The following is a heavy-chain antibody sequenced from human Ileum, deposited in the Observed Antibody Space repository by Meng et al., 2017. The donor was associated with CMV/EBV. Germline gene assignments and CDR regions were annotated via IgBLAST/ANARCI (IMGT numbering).Heavy chain of an antibody. D-gene: IGHD2-2*02. J-gene: IGHJ3*02. CDR3: ATVPFVVVPAAIQGAFDI. CDR1: GYTLTELS. Sequence: ASFMVSCKVSGYTLTELSMHWVRQAPGKGLEWMGGFDPEDGETIYAQKFQGRVTMTEETSTHTAYMELSSLRSEDTAVYYCATVPFVVVPAAIQGAFDIWGQGTMVTVSS. V-gene: IGHV1-24*01. CDR2: FDPEDGET.